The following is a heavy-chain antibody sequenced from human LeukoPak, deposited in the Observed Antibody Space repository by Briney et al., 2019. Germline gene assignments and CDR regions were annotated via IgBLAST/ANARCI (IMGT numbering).Heavy chain of an antibody. CDR3: ARDLGWQNTSSAFWFDP. J-gene: IGHJ5*02. CDR1: GYTFTSYG. D-gene: IGHD6-6*01. Sequence: GASVKVSCKASGYTFTSYGISWVRQAPGQGLEWMGYINPNNGGTNFEQKFQGRVTMTMDTSISTSYMELSRLTSADTAVYYCARDLGWQNTSSAFWFDPRGQGTLVTVSS. CDR2: INPNNGGT. V-gene: IGHV1-2*02.